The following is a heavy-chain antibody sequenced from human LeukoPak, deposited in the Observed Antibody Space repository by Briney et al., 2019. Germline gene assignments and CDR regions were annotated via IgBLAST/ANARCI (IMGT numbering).Heavy chain of an antibody. D-gene: IGHD2-2*01. CDR2: ISWNSGSI. V-gene: IGHV3-9*01. Sequence: PGGSLRLSCAASGFTFDDYAMHGVRQAPGKGLEWVSGISWNSGSIGYADSVKGRFTISRDNAKNSLYLQMNSLRAEDTALYYCAKDAIGYCSSTSCYGYFQHWGQGTLVTVSS. J-gene: IGHJ1*01. CDR1: GFTFDDYA. CDR3: AKDAIGYCSSTSCYGYFQH.